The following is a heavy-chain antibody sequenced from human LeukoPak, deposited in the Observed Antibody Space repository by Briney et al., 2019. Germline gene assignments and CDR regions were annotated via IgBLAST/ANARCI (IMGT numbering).Heavy chain of an antibody. CDR3: AKDTEQWLVPQHRIYGMGV. CDR2: IRATESNT. Sequence: HPGGSLRLSCAASGFTFGSYAMSWVRQAPGKGLEWVAGIRATESNTYYADSVEGRFTISRDNSQNTLYLQMNSLRAEDTAVYYCAKDTEQWLVPQHRIYGMGVWGRGTTVTVSS. D-gene: IGHD6-19*01. V-gene: IGHV3-23*01. CDR1: GFTFGSYA. J-gene: IGHJ6*02.